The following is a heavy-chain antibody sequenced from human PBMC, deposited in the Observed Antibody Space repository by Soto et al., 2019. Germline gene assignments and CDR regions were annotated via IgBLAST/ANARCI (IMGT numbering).Heavy chain of an antibody. CDR1: GLTFTRAW. Sequence: EVHLVESGGDLVEPGGSLRLSCVVSGLTFTRAWINWVRQAPGKGLEWVGRIKSKIDGGTTDFAAPVKGRFAISRDDSRDIVYLQMGNLKIEDTAVYYCTTGSDLTWTLVRFDFWGLGTLVTVSS. D-gene: IGHD3-9*01. J-gene: IGHJ4*01. CDR2: IKSKIDGGTT. V-gene: IGHV3-15*07. CDR3: TTGSDLTWTLVRFDF.